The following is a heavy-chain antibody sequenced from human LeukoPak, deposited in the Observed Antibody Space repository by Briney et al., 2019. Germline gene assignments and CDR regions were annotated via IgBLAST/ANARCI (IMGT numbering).Heavy chain of an antibody. CDR2: IWYDGSNK. CDR1: GFTFSSYG. CDR3: ARDIYSSGWYPDY. D-gene: IGHD6-19*01. J-gene: IGHJ4*02. V-gene: IGHV3-33*01. Sequence: PGGSLRLSCAASGFTFSSYGMHWVRQAPGKGLEWVAVIWYDGSNKYYADSVKGRFTISRDNSKNTLYLQMNSLRAEDTAVYYCARDIYSSGWYPDYWGQGTLVTVSS.